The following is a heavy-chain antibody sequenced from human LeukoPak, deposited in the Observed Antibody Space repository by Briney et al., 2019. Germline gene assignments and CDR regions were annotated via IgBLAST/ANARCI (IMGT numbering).Heavy chain of an antibody. CDR2: IYTSGST. J-gene: IGHJ6*03. Sequence: SETLSLTCTVSGGSISSYYWSWIRQPAGKGLEWIGRIYTSGSTNYNPSLKSRVSMSVDTSKNQFSLKLSSVTAADTAVYYCARGYSNPSYMDVWGKGTTVTVSS. CDR3: ARGYSNPSYMDV. D-gene: IGHD4-11*01. V-gene: IGHV4-4*07. CDR1: GGSISSYY.